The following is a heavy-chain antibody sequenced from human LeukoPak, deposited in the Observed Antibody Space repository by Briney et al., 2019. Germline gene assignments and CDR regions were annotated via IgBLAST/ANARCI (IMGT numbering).Heavy chain of an antibody. CDR2: IIPIFGTA. J-gene: IGHJ4*02. V-gene: IGHV1-69*06. CDR1: GGTFSSYA. D-gene: IGHD5-12*01. Sequence: GASVKVSCKASGGTFSSYAISWVRQAPGQGLEWMGGIIPIFGTANYAQKFQGRVTITADKSTSTAYMELSSLRSGDTAVYYCARDDSGYENGFDYWGQGTLVTVSS. CDR3: ARDDSGYENGFDY.